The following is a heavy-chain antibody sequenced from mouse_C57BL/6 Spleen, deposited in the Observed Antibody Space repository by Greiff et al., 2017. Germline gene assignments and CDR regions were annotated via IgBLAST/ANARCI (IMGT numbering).Heavy chain of an antibody. V-gene: IGHV1-72*01. Sequence: VQLQQPGAELVQPGASVKLSCKASGYTFTSYWMHWVKQRPGRGLEWIGRIDPNSGGTKYNEKFKRKATLTVDKPSSTAYMQLSSLTSEDSAVYYCARGDYVSSYVFDYWGQGTTLTVSS. D-gene: IGHD1-1*01. CDR3: ARGDYVSSYVFDY. CDR2: IDPNSGGT. J-gene: IGHJ2*01. CDR1: GYTFTSYW.